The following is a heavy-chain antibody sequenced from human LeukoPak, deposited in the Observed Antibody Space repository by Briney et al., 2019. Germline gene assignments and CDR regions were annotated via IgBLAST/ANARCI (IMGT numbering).Heavy chain of an antibody. D-gene: IGHD5-24*01. J-gene: IGHJ6*03. CDR2: INPNSGGT. CDR1: GYTFTGYY. CDR3: ARALYVEMATPYYSSMDV. Sequence: GASVTVSCKASGYTFTGYYMHWVRQAPGQGLEWMGWINPNSGGTNYAQKFQGRVTMTRDTSISTAYMELSRLRSDDTAVYYCARALYVEMATPYYSSMDVWGKGTTVTVSS. V-gene: IGHV1-2*02.